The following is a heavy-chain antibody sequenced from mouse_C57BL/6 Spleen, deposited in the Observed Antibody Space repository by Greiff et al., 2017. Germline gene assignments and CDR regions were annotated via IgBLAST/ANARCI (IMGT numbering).Heavy chain of an antibody. Sequence: QVQLQQPGAELVKPGASVKLSCKASGYTFTSYWMQWVKQRPGQGLDWIGEIDPSDSYTNYNQKFKGKATLTVDTSSSTAYMQLSSLTSEDSAVYYCARRPYYYGSSYVDYWGQGTTLTVSS. CDR1: GYTFTSYW. J-gene: IGHJ2*01. D-gene: IGHD1-1*01. V-gene: IGHV1-50*01. CDR3: ARRPYYYGSSYVDY. CDR2: IDPSDSYT.